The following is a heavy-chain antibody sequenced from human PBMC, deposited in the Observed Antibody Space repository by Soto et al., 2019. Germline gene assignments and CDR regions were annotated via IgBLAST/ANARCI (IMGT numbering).Heavy chain of an antibody. V-gene: IGHV4-34*01. CDR2: INHSGST. CDR1: GGSFSGYY. D-gene: IGHD2-2*01. J-gene: IGHJ4*02. CDR3: ASTELYCSSTSCYASTSIDY. Sequence: QVQLQQWGAGLLKPSETLSLTCAVYGGSFSGYYWSWIRQPPGKGLEWIGEINHSGSTNYNPSLKSRVTISVDTSKNQFSLKLRSVTAADTAVYYCASTELYCSSTSCYASTSIDYWGQGALVTVSS.